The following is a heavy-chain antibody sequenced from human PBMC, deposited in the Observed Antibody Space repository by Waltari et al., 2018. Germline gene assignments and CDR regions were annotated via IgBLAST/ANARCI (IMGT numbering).Heavy chain of an antibody. Sequence: QVQLQESGPGLVKPSETLSLSCTVSGGSITPYYWNWIRQPPGKGMEWIGHIYYSGSTNYNPSLKSRVTMSLDTSKNQFSLKLTSVTAADTAVYYCARATTCDYWGQGTLVTVSS. CDR1: GGSITPYY. CDR3: ARATTCDY. D-gene: IGHD4-4*01. J-gene: IGHJ4*02. V-gene: IGHV4-59*01. CDR2: IYYSGST.